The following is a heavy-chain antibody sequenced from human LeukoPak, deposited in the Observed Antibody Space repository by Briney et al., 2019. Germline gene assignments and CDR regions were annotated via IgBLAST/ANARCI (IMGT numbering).Heavy chain of an antibody. CDR2: IYYSGST. Sequence: PSQTLSLTCTVSGGSISSGGYYWSWIRQHPGKGLEWIGYIYYSGSTYYNPSLKSRVIISVDTSKNQFSLKLSSVTAADTAVYYCARGRVDTSMANFDSWGQGTLVTVSS. CDR1: GGSISSGGYY. CDR3: ARGRVDTSMANFDS. V-gene: IGHV4-31*03. D-gene: IGHD5-18*01. J-gene: IGHJ4*02.